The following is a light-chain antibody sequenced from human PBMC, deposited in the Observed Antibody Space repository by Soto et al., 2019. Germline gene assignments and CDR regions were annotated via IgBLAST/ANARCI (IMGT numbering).Light chain of an antibody. J-gene: IGKJ4*01. CDR1: QTVRNN. Sequence: EIVLTQSPATLSLSPGERATLSCRASQTVRNNLAWYQQKPGQAPRLLIYGASIRATGVPATFSGSGSGTEFTLSISSLQSEHLGVYYCQQDSSWPLTFGGGTRWISN. V-gene: IGKV3-15*01. CDR2: GAS. CDR3: QQDSSWPLT.